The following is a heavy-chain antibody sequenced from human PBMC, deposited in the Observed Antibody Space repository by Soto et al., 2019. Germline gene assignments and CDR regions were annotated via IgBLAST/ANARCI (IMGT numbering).Heavy chain of an antibody. CDR3: AKVALCILGSPF. CDR1: GFDLSGSE. Sequence: EVKLVESGGALVQPGGSLRLSCTASGFDLSGSEMNWFRQAAGKGLEWVAYITGSGGVTFHADSVKGRFSISRDNAKNSLFLDMSDLTADDTGVYYCAKVALCILGSPFWGQGTLVTVSS. V-gene: IGHV3-48*03. D-gene: IGHD2-21*01. J-gene: IGHJ4*02. CDR2: ITGSGGVT.